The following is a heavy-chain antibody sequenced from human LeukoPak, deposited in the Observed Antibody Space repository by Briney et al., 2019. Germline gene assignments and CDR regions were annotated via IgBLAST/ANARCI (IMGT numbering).Heavy chain of an antibody. D-gene: IGHD2-21*02. Sequence: SVTLSLTCTVSGGSVSSGSYYWSWIRQPPGKGLEWIGYIYDSGSTNYNPSLKSRVAISVDTSKNQFFLKLSSVTAADTAVYYCARVRTAIPYWGQGTLVTVSS. CDR2: IYDSGST. CDR3: ARVRTAIPY. J-gene: IGHJ4*02. V-gene: IGHV4-61*01. CDR1: GGSVSSGSYY.